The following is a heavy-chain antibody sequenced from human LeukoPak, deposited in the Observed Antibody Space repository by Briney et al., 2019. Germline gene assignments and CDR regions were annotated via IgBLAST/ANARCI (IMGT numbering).Heavy chain of an antibody. CDR1: VDSISSYY. V-gene: IGHV4-59*01. CDR3: ARSRSGYSYDHAAFDM. D-gene: IGHD5-18*01. CDR2: IDYRGST. Sequence: SETLSLTCTVSVDSISSYYWSWIRHSPGKGLEWIANIDYRGSTTYSPSLKSRVTISVDTSRNQFSLKLSSVTAADTAVYDCARSRSGYSYDHAAFDMWGQGTMVTVSS. J-gene: IGHJ3*02.